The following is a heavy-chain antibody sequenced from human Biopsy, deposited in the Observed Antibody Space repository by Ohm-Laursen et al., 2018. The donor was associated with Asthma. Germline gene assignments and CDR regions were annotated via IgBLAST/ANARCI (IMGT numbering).Heavy chain of an antibody. V-gene: IGHV3-7*01. CDR3: ARTFHFWSPYHAEHYQL. CDR1: GFTFGDYW. J-gene: IGHJ1*01. CDR2: IKHDGTEK. Sequence: SLRLSCSASGFTFGDYWMSWVRQVPGKGLEWVANIKHDGTEKNRVDSLKGRFTISRDNAKNSLHLQMNSLRAEDTAVYYCARTFHFWSPYHAEHYQLWGQGTLVTVSS. D-gene: IGHD3-3*02.